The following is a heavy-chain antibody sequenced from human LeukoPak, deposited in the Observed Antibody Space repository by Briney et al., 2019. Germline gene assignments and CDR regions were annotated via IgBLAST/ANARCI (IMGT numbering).Heavy chain of an antibody. CDR3: AKSMVEIGADFDY. V-gene: IGHV5-51*01. J-gene: IGHJ4*02. Sequence: GESLKTSCKGSGYSFPSYWINWVRQKPGKGLEWMGIIWPHDSDTRYSPSFQGQVTISADKSISAAYLQWSSLKASDTAIYYCAKSMVEIGADFDYWGQGTLVTVSS. CDR2: IWPHDSDT. CDR1: GYSFPSYW. D-gene: IGHD2-15*01.